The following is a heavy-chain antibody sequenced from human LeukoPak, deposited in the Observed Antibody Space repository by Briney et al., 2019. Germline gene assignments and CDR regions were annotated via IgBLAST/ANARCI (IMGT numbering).Heavy chain of an antibody. J-gene: IGHJ4*02. CDR3: AKVGSGWYSGFDY. V-gene: IGHV3-23*01. D-gene: IGHD6-19*01. CDR1: GFTVSSNY. Sequence: GGSLRLSCAASGFTVSSNYMSWVRQAPGKGLEWVSAISGSGGSTYYADSVKGRFTISRDNSKNTLYLQMNSLRAEDTAVYYCAKVGSGWYSGFDYWGQGTLVTVSS. CDR2: ISGSGGST.